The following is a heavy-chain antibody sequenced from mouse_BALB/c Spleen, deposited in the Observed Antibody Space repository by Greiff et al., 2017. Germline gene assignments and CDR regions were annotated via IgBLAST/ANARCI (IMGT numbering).Heavy chain of an antibody. Sequence: DVKLQESGPGLVKPSQSLSLTCSVTGYSITSGYYWNWIRQFPGNKLEWMGYISYDGSNNYNPSLKNRISITRDTSKNQFFLKLNSVTTEDTATYYCARDGGGNWYFDVWGAGTTVTVSS. CDR1: GYSITSGYY. J-gene: IGHJ1*01. D-gene: IGHD1-1*02. CDR3: ARDGGGNWYFDV. CDR2: ISYDGSN. V-gene: IGHV3-6*02.